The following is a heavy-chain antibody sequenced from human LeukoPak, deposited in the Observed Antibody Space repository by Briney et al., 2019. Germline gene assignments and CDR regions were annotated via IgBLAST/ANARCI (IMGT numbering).Heavy chain of an antibody. CDR2: LYYGGSP. V-gene: IGHV4-39*07. D-gene: IGHD2-15*01. CDR3: ARVDDCSGSSCFSRWFDP. Sequence: SETLSLTCTVSGASISNSDFYWGWIRQPPGKGLEWIGTLYYGGSPLYNASLTSRVCMSVETSKNQFSLRLSSVTAADTAVYYCARVDDCSGSSCFSRWFDPWGQGTLITVSS. J-gene: IGHJ5*02. CDR1: GASISNSDFY.